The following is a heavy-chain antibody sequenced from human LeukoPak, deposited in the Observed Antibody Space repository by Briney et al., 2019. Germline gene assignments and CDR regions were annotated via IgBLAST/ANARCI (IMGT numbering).Heavy chain of an antibody. CDR2: ISYDGSNK. Sequence: GRSLRLSCAASGFTFSSYAMPWVRQAPGKGLEWVAVISYDGSNKYYADSVKGRFTISRDNSKNTLYLQMNSLRAEDTAVYYCARSRGNSGIYYYYGMDVWGQGTTVTVSS. CDR1: GFTFSSYA. J-gene: IGHJ6*02. CDR3: ARSRGNSGIYYYYGMDV. D-gene: IGHD4-4*01. V-gene: IGHV3-30-3*01.